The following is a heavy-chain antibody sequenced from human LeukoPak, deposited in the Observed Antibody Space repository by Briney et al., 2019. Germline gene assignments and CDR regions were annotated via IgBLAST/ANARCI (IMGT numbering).Heavy chain of an antibody. CDR2: IKSKTDGGTT. J-gene: IGHJ3*01. CDR1: GFTFSNAW. CDR3: IRGCCE. D-gene: IGHD4/OR15-4a*01. Sequence: PGGSLRLSCAASGFTFSNAWMSWVRQAPGKGLEWVGRIKSKTDGGTTDYAAHVKRRFTISRDDSKNTLNLQMDSMKSEDTAVYYCIRGCCEWGQGTVMTVSS. V-gene: IGHV3-15*01.